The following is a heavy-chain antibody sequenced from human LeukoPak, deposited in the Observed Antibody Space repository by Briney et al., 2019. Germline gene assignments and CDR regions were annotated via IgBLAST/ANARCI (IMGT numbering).Heavy chain of an antibody. CDR3: ARVGSPVTTVDY. J-gene: IGHJ4*02. Sequence: GGSLRLSCAAPGFTVSSNYLTWVRQAPGKGLEWVSVTYSDGRTYYADSVKGRFTISRDNSKNTLYLQMNSLRAEDTAIYYCARVGSPVTTVDYWGQGTLVTVSS. D-gene: IGHD4-17*01. CDR1: GFTVSSNY. V-gene: IGHV3-66*01. CDR2: TYSDGRT.